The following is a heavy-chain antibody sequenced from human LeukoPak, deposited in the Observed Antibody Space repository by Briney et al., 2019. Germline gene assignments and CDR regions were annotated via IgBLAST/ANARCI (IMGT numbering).Heavy chain of an antibody. D-gene: IGHD2-15*01. V-gene: IGHV4-39*01. J-gene: IGHJ6*02. CDR3: ASGYCSGGSCGGLYYYYGMDV. Sequence: SETLSLTCTVSGGSISSSSYYWGWIRQPPGKGLEWIGSIYYSGSTYYNPSLKSRVTISVDTFKNQFSLKLSSVTAADTAVYYCASGYCSGGSCGGLYYYYGMDVWGQGTTVTVSS. CDR2: IYYSGST. CDR1: GGSISSSSYY.